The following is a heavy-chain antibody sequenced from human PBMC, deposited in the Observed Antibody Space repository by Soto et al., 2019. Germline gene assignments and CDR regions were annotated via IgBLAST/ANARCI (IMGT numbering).Heavy chain of an antibody. J-gene: IGHJ4*02. CDR3: AREGNGYNLGPSVDFDY. Sequence: QVQLVQSGAEVTKPGASVKVSCKASGYTFTNHYMHWVRQAPGQGLEWMGVINPSGGSTDYAQKFQGRVTMTRDTPTSTVCMEVSSLRSEDTAVFYCAREGNGYNLGPSVDFDYWGQGTLVTVSS. V-gene: IGHV1-46*01. CDR1: GYTFTNHY. D-gene: IGHD5-12*01. CDR2: INPSGGST.